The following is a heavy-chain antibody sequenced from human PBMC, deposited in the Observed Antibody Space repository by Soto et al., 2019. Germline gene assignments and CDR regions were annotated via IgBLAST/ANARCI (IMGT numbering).Heavy chain of an antibody. CDR1: SGSISNNNW. CDR2: IYHSGSP. CDR3: TRAYPRRGPKRFAP. Sequence: QVQLQESGPGLVKPSGTLSLTCAVSSGSISNNNWWSWVRQPPGKGLEWIGEIYHSGSPNYNPSLKSKVTTTVDKTNNQFTLKLTSVPAADTAVHYCTRAYPRRGPKRFAPWGHGTLVTVSS. J-gene: IGHJ5*02. V-gene: IGHV4-4*02. D-gene: IGHD2-15*01.